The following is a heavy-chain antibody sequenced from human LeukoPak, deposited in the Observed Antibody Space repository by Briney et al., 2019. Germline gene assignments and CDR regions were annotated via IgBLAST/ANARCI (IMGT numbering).Heavy chain of an antibody. CDR2: ISTTDDN. D-gene: IGHD6-13*01. J-gene: IGHJ3*02. Sequence: TGGSLRLSCAASGFTVSGYDFHCARQATGKGLEWVTAISTTDDNYYADSVRGRFNISREDANTFLYLQMNSLRAEDTAVYYCVRKRRGQQLDALDIWGQGTIVTVSS. V-gene: IGHV3-13*01. CDR1: GFTVSGYD. CDR3: VRKRRGQQLDALDI.